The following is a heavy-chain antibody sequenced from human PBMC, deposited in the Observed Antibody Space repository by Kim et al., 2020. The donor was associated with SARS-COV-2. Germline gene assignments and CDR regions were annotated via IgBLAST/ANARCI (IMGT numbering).Heavy chain of an antibody. CDR2: ISWNSGNI. V-gene: IGHV3-9*01. D-gene: IGHD4-17*01. Sequence: GGSLRLSCAASGFTFADYAMHWVRQAPGKGLEWVSSISWNSGNIVYADSVKGRFTISRDNAKNSLYLQMNSLRAEDTALYYCAKVYGGHDAFDVWGQGTLVTVSS. CDR1: GFTFADYA. CDR3: AKVYGGHDAFDV. J-gene: IGHJ3*01.